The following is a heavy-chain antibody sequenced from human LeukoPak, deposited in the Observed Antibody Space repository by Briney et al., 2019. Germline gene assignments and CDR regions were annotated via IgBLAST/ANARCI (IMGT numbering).Heavy chain of an antibody. Sequence: ASVKVSCKASGYTFTSYGISWVRQAPGQGLEWMGWISAYNGNTNYAQKLQGRVTMTTDTSTSTAYLQLRSLRSNDTAVYYCAMGEYSSWMGYYFDYWGQGTLVTVSS. J-gene: IGHJ4*02. CDR3: AMGEYSSWMGYYFDY. D-gene: IGHD6-6*01. CDR1: GYTFTSYG. V-gene: IGHV1-18*01. CDR2: ISAYNGNT.